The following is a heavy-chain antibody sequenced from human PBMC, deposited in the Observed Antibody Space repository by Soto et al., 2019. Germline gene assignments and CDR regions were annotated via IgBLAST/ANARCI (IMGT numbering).Heavy chain of an antibody. D-gene: IGHD4-17*01. CDR3: ASGFVTTLHY. J-gene: IGHJ4*02. V-gene: IGHV4-30-2*01. Sequence: LSETLSLTCAVSGGSISSGGYSWSWIRQPPGKGLEWIVYIYHSGSTYYNPSLKSRVTISVDRSKNQFSLKLSSVTAAETAVYYCASGFVTTLHYWGQGAMVTVSS. CDR2: IYHSGST. CDR1: GGSISSGGYS.